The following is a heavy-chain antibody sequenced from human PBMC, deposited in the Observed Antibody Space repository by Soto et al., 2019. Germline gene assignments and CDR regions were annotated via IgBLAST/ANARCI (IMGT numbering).Heavy chain of an antibody. J-gene: IGHJ4*02. CDR2: ISGSGGST. CDR1: GFTFSSYA. V-gene: IGHV3-23*01. CDR3: ARMEDFWSGYFQNFDY. D-gene: IGHD3-3*01. Sequence: GGSLRLSCAASGFTFSSYAMSWVRQAPGKGLEWVSAISGSGGSTYYADSVKGRFTISRDNSKNTLYLQMNSLRAEDTAVYYCARMEDFWSGYFQNFDYWGQGTLVTVS.